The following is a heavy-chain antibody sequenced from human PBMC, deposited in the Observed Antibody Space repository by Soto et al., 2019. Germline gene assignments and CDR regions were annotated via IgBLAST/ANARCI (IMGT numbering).Heavy chain of an antibody. CDR3: AKDRGVTMIVVVITTARESGYFDL. Sequence: GGSLRLSCAASVFTFSSYAMIWVRQAPGKGLGWVSAISGSGGSTYYADSVKGRFTISRDNSKNTLYLQMNSLRAEDTAVYYCAKDRGVTMIVVVITTARESGYFDLWGRGTLVTVSS. V-gene: IGHV3-23*01. CDR2: ISGSGGST. D-gene: IGHD3-22*01. J-gene: IGHJ2*01. CDR1: VFTFSSYA.